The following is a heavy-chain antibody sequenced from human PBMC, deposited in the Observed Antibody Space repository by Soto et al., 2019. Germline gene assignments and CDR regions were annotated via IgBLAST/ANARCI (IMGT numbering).Heavy chain of an antibody. CDR2: TYYRSKWYN. CDR3: ARAAVVAATGGYGMDV. D-gene: IGHD2-15*01. Sequence: SQTLSLTCALSGDSVSSNSAAWNWIRQSPSRGLEWLGRTYYRSKWYNDYAVSVKSRITINPDTSKNQFSLQLNSVTPEDTAVYYCARAAVVAATGGYGMDVWGQGTTVTVSS. V-gene: IGHV6-1*01. CDR1: GDSVSSNSAA. J-gene: IGHJ6*02.